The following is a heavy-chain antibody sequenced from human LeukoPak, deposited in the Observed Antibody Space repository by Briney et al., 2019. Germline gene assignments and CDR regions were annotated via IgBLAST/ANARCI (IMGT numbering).Heavy chain of an antibody. Sequence: GASVKVSCKASGYTFIDYYIHWVRQAPGQGLEWMGWINPNSGGTNYGQKFQGGVTMTRDTSISTAYMELSRLISDETAVYYCARIRYYYGSGSYSLGYWGQGTLVTVSS. CDR2: INPNSGGT. V-gene: IGHV1-2*02. CDR1: GYTFIDYY. J-gene: IGHJ4*02. CDR3: ARIRYYYGSGSYSLGY. D-gene: IGHD3-10*01.